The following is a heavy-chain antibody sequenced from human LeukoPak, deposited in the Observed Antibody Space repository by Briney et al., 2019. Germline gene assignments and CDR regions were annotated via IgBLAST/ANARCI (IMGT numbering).Heavy chain of an antibody. V-gene: IGHV4-39*01. CDR3: ARAGLLYFGELTYFDD. Sequence: SETLSLTCTVSGGSISSSSYYWGWIRQPPGKGLEWIGSIYYSGSTYYNPSLKSRVTISVSKNQFSLRLSSLTAADTAVYFCARAGLLYFGELTYFDDWGQGTLVTVSS. J-gene: IGHJ4*02. CDR2: IYYSGST. CDR1: GGSISSSSYY. D-gene: IGHD3-10*01.